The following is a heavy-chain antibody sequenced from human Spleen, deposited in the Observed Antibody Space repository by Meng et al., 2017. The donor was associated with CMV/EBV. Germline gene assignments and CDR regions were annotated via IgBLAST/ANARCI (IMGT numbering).Heavy chain of an antibody. CDR2: IKQDGSEK. CDR3: ARVEAHYDFWSGYYTGKPGDYYYGMDV. Sequence: GESLKISCAASGFTFSSYWMSWVRQAPGKGLEWVANIKQDGSEKYYVDSVKGRFTISRDNAKNSLYLQMNSLRAEDTAVYYCARVEAHYDFWSGYYTGKPGDYYYGMDVWGQGTTVTVSS. J-gene: IGHJ6*02. CDR1: GFTFSSYW. V-gene: IGHV3-7*01. D-gene: IGHD3-3*01.